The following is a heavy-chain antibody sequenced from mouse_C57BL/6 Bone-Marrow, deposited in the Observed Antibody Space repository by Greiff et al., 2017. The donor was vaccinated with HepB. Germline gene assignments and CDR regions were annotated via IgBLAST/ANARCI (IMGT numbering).Heavy chain of an antibody. CDR3: ARENYGYDY. CDR2: IYPCSGST. J-gene: IGHJ2*01. Sequence: QVQLKHPVAVLVKPGASVSLSCKSSGYTFTSYWITWVMPRPGQGLECIGDIYPCSGSTNYNEKFKSKATLTVDTSSSTAYMQLSSLTSEDSAVYYCARENYGYDYWGQGTTLTVSS. V-gene: IGHV1-55*01. D-gene: IGHD2-2*01. CDR1: GYTFTSYW.